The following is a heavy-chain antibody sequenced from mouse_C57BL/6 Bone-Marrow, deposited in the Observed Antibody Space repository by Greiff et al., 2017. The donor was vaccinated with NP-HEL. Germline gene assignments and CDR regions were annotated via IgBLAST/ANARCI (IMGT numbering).Heavy chain of an antibody. V-gene: IGHV1-7*01. D-gene: IGHD5-1*01. CDR2: INPSSGYT. CDR1: GYTFTSYW. CDR3: ASFDSTCWYFAV. Sequence: QVQLKQSGAELAKPGASVKLSCKASGYTFTSYWMHWVKQRPGQGLEWIGNINPSSGYTKYNQKFKDKATLTADKSSSTAYMQLSNLTYEDLAVYYSASFDSTCWYFAVWGTGTTVTVSA. J-gene: IGHJ1*03.